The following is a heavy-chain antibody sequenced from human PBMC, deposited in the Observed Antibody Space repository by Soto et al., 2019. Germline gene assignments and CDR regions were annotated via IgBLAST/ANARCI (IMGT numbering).Heavy chain of an antibody. Sequence: SETLCLTCAVYGGSFSGYYWSWIRQPPGKGLEWIGEINHSGSTNYNPSLKSRVTISVDTSKNQFSLKLSSVTAADTAVYYCARAEWGSSAGEYYDYYMDVRGKGTTVTVSS. CDR3: ARAEWGSSAGEYYDYYMDV. V-gene: IGHV4-34*01. CDR1: GGSFSGYY. D-gene: IGHD6-6*01. CDR2: INHSGST. J-gene: IGHJ6*03.